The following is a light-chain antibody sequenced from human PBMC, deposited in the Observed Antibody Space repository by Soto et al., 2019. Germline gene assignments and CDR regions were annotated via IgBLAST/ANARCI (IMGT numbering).Light chain of an antibody. J-gene: IGKJ1*01. V-gene: IGKV3-20*01. Sequence: EIVLTQSPGTLSLSPGERATLSCRASQSVSSYLAWYQQKPGQAPRLLIYGASSRATGIPDRFSGSGSGTDLTLTISRLEPEDFAVYYCQQYGSSPWTFGQGPKVEI. CDR1: QSVSSY. CDR2: GAS. CDR3: QQYGSSPWT.